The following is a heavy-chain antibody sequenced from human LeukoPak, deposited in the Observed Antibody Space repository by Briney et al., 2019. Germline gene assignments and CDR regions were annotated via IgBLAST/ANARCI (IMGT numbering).Heavy chain of an antibody. Sequence: SETLSLTCTVSGGSISSYSWSWIRQPPGKGQEWIGYISYSGSANYNPSLKSRVTISVDTSKIQISLKLSSVTAADTAVYYCARSIVVVVAATRGSPYYFVYWGQGTLVTVSS. CDR1: GGSISSYS. J-gene: IGHJ4*02. CDR2: ISYSGSA. CDR3: ARSIVVVVAATRGSPYYFVY. V-gene: IGHV4-59*08. D-gene: IGHD2-15*01.